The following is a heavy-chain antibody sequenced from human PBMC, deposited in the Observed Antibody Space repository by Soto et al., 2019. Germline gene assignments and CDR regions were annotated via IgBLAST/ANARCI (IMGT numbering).Heavy chain of an antibody. D-gene: IGHD2-2*01. CDR1: GYTFTSYA. Sequence: GASVKVSCKASGYTFTSYAMHWVRQAPGQRLEWMGWINAGNGNTKYSQKFQGRVTITRDTSASTAYMELSSLRSEDTAVYYCASQWDEGYCGSTSCYAFDPWGQGTLVTVSS. CDR3: ASQWDEGYCGSTSCYAFDP. CDR2: INAGNGNT. V-gene: IGHV1-3*01. J-gene: IGHJ5*02.